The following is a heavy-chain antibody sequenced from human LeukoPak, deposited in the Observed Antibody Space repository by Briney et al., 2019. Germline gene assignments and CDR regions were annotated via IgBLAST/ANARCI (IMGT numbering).Heavy chain of an antibody. CDR2: IYSGGST. CDR3: ARSHITIFGVVILDAFDT. V-gene: IGHV3-53*01. Sequence: GGSLRLSCAASGFTVSSNYMSWVRQAPGKGLEWVSVIYSGGSTYYADSVKGRFTISRDNSKNTLYLQMNSLRAEDTAVYYCARSHITIFGVVILDAFDTWGQGTMVTVSS. D-gene: IGHD3-3*01. CDR1: GFTVSSNY. J-gene: IGHJ3*02.